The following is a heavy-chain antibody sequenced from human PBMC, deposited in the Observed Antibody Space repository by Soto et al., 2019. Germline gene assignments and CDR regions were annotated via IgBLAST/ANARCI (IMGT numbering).Heavy chain of an antibody. CDR1: GYTFTSYA. CDR3: ARDLGGGYDFDGWFDP. J-gene: IGHJ5*02. Sequence: ASVKVSCKASGYTFTSYAMHWVRQAPGQKLEWMGWINARNGNTKYSQKFQGRVTITRDTSASTAYMELSSLRSEDTAVYYCARDLGGGYDFDGWFDPWGQGTLVTVSS. D-gene: IGHD5-12*01. CDR2: INARNGNT. V-gene: IGHV1-3*01.